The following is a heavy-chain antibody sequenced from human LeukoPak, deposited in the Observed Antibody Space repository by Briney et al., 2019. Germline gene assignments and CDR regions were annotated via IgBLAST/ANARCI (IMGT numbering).Heavy chain of an antibody. V-gene: IGHV4-59*13. CDR2: IHYSGST. CDR1: GGSIGRYC. Sequence: SETLSLTCSVSGGSIGRYCWSWIRQPPGKGLEWIGYIHYSGSTNYNPSLKSRVTISVDTSKNQLSLRVRSVIAADTAVYYCAREWSAFDYWGQGSLVTVSS. J-gene: IGHJ4*02. D-gene: IGHD2-15*01. CDR3: AREWSAFDY.